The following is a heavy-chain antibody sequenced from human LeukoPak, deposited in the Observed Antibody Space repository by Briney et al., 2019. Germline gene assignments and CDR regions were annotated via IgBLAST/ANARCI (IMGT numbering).Heavy chain of an antibody. D-gene: IGHD5-24*01. V-gene: IGHV4-59*11. J-gene: IGHJ5*01. Sequence: KPSETLSLTCTVSDGSISGHYWSWIRQPPGKGLEWIGYIHSSGSSNYNPSLKSRVTISVDTSKNQFSLKVYSVTAADTAVYYCERYGDGYRYDSWGQGILVTVSS. CDR2: IHSSGSS. CDR3: ERYGDGYRYDS. CDR1: DGSISGHY.